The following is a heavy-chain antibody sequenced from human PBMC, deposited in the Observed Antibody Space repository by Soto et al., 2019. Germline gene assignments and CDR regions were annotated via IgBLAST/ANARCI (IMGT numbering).Heavy chain of an antibody. Sequence: QVQLVQSGGEVRKPGASVTVSCKASGYTFTSYGISWVRQAPGQGLEWMGWISGYNGKTNYAQKVQDRVTMTTDTQQSTVYLEQRRLQFQATAVYYTASEVKVTYHNYGMDVWGQGQTVNVHS. CDR2: ISGYNGKT. V-gene: IGHV1-18*01. CDR3: ASEVKVTYHNYGMDV. J-gene: IGHJ6*01. CDR1: GYTFTSYG. D-gene: IGHD4-4*01.